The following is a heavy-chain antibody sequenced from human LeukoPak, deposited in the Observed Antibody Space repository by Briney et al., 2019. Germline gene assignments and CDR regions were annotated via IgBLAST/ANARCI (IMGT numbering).Heavy chain of an antibody. CDR1: GGSISSGSYY. V-gene: IGHV4-61*02. CDR3: ARAVPAALFDY. J-gene: IGHJ4*02. D-gene: IGHD2-2*01. CDR2: IYTSGST. Sequence: PSQTLSLTCTVSGGSISSGSYYWSWIRQPAGKGLEWIGRIYTSGSTNYNPSLKSRVTISVDTSKNQFSLKLSSVTAADTAVYYCARAVPAALFDYWGQGTLVTVSS.